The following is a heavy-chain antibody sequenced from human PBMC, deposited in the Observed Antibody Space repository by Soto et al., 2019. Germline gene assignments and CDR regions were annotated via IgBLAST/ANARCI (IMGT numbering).Heavy chain of an antibody. CDR2: VDYSGTA. J-gene: IGHJ4*02. D-gene: IGHD1-20*01. V-gene: IGHV4-39*01. Sequence: PSELLSLTNSVFYGYIGVPNVFWSRISKTPGKGLEWIGNVDYSGTAYFSPSLATRVTFHVDTSKNQFSLTLYSVTAADTAVYYCARITGRHLDYWGKGILVTVSS. CDR1: YGYIGVPNVF. CDR3: ARITGRHLDY.